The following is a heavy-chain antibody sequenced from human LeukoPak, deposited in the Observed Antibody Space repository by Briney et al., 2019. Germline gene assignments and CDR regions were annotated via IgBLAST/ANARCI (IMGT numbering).Heavy chain of an antibody. D-gene: IGHD1-26*01. CDR3: VRDLGGRSGH. J-gene: IGHJ4*02. Sequence: PGGSLRLSCAASGNYWMHWVRQAPGKGLVWVSRINEDGSTTNHADSVKGRFTISRDNVKNTLYMEMNSLRAEDTAVYYCVRDLGGRSGHWGQGTLVTVSS. CDR2: INEDGSTT. CDR1: GNYW. V-gene: IGHV3-74*01.